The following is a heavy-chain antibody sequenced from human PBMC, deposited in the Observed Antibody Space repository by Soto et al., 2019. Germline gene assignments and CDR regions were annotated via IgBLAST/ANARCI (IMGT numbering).Heavy chain of an antibody. D-gene: IGHD3-3*01. CDR3: ARQVETDYDFWSGYDDAFDI. J-gene: IGHJ3*02. CDR1: GGSISSSSYY. Sequence: SETLSLTCTVSGGSISSSSYYWGWSRQPPGKGLEWIGSIYYSGSTYYNPSLKSRVTISVDTSKNQFSLKLSSVTAADTAVYYWARQVETDYDFWSGYDDAFDIWGQGTMVTVSS. V-gene: IGHV4-39*01. CDR2: IYYSGST.